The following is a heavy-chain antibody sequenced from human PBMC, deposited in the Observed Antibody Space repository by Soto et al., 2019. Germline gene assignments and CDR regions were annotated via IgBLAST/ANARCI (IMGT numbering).Heavy chain of an antibody. CDR3: ARDKDAYSSSSGFDY. CDR1: GYTFTSYG. J-gene: IGHJ4*02. V-gene: IGHV1-18*01. Sequence: ASVKVSCKASGYTFTSYGISWVRQAPGQGLEWMGWISAYNGNTNYAQKLQGRVTMTTDTSTSTDYMELRSLSSDDTAVYYCARDKDAYSSSSGFDYWGQGTLVTVSS. CDR2: ISAYNGNT. D-gene: IGHD6-6*01.